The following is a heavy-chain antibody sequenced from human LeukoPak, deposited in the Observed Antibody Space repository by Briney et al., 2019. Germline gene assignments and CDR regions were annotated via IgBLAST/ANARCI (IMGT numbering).Heavy chain of an antibody. D-gene: IGHD3-22*01. CDR1: GGSFSGYY. CDR3: ASGDYYDSSGYH. J-gene: IGHJ5*02. Sequence: NTSETLSLTCAVYGGSFSGYYWSWIRQPPGKGLEWIGEINHSGSTNYNPSLKSRVTISVDTSKNQFSLKLSSVTAADTAVYYCASGDYYDSSGYHWGQGTLVTVSS. V-gene: IGHV4-34*01. CDR2: INHSGST.